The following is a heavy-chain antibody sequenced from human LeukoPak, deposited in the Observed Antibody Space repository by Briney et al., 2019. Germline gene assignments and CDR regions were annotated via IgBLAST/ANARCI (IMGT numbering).Heavy chain of an antibody. J-gene: IGHJ4*02. D-gene: IGHD3-16*02. CDR3: APAYVWGSFRTFNY. Sequence: PSETLSLTCTVSGGSISSYYWSWIRQPPGKGLEWIGYIYYSGSTNYNPSLKSRVTISVDTSKNQFSLKLSSVTAADTAVYYCAPAYVWGSFRTFNYWGQGTLVTASS. V-gene: IGHV4-59*08. CDR1: GGSISSYY. CDR2: IYYSGST.